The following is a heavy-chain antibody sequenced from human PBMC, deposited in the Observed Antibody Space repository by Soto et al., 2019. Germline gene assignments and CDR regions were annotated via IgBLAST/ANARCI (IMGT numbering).Heavy chain of an antibody. D-gene: IGHD1-20*01. CDR2: ISAYTDTP. J-gene: IGHJ5*02. CDR3: ASVITVFDSWYGP. Sequence: AAVKSSCKASGYTFTNFGVTWVRRAPGQGLEWMGWISAYTDTPNYAQKFQGRVTMTIDTSTSTAYMDLRSLTSDDTAVYYCASVITVFDSWYGPWGQVNPVPAS. CDR1: GYTFTNFG. V-gene: IGHV1-18*01.